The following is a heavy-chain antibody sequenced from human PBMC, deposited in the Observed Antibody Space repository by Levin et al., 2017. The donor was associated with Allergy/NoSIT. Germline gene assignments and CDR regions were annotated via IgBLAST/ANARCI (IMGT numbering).Heavy chain of an antibody. V-gene: IGHV1-18*01. CDR3: ARDLEAVAGTSITVDY. D-gene: IGHD6-19*01. Sequence: ASVKVSCKASGYTFTSYGISWVRQAPGQGLEWMGWISAYNGNTNYAQKLQGRVTMTTDTSTSTAYMELRSLRSDDTAVYYCARDLEAVAGTSITVDYWGQGTLVTVSS. CDR1: GYTFTSYG. J-gene: IGHJ4*02. CDR2: ISAYNGNT.